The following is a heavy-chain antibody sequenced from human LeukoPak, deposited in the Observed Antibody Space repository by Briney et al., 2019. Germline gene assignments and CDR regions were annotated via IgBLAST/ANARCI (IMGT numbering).Heavy chain of an antibody. Sequence: PSGTLSLTCAVSSGSISSSNWWSWVRQPPGKGLEWIGEIYHSGSTNYNPSLKSRVTISVDKSKNQFSLNLSSVTAADTAVYYCARAVHCSGGSCYFDYWGQGTLVTVSS. V-gene: IGHV4-4*02. CDR3: ARAVHCSGGSCYFDY. CDR1: SGSISSSNW. D-gene: IGHD2-15*01. CDR2: IYHSGST. J-gene: IGHJ4*02.